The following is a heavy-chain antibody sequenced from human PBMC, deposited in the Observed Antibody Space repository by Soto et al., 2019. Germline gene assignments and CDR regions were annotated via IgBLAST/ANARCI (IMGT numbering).Heavy chain of an antibody. CDR3: ARDLPGYGMDV. Sequence: QVQLVQSGVEVREPGASVKVSCKAVRYIFTNYGVSWVRQASGQGLEWMGWITTYNGNTEYAQKFQGRVTMTTDASTSTAYMELGSLRSDDAAIYYCARDLPGYGMDVWGQGTTVTVSS. J-gene: IGHJ6*02. V-gene: IGHV1-18*01. CDR2: ITTYNGNT. CDR1: RYIFTNYG.